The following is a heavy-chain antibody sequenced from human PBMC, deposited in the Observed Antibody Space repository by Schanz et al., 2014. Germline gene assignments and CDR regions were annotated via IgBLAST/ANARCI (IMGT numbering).Heavy chain of an antibody. CDR1: GFTFSSHW. Sequence: EVQLVQSGGGLVQPGGSLRLSCAASGFTFSSHWMHWVRQDPGKGLVWVARINSVGSNTDYADSVTGRFTISRDNAKNTLYLQMNTLRAEDTAVYYCARKMKLGFYGGKGHDSLDIWGQGTMVTVSS. CDR3: ARKMKLGFYGGKGHDSLDI. V-gene: IGHV3-74*01. CDR2: INSVGSNT. D-gene: IGHD4-17*01. J-gene: IGHJ3*02.